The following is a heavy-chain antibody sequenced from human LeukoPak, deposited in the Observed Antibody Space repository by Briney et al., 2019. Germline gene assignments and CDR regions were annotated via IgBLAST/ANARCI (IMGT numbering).Heavy chain of an antibody. D-gene: IGHD6-13*01. J-gene: IGHJ6*02. V-gene: IGHV3-53*04. CDR2: IYSGGST. CDR1: GFTVSRNY. Sequence: GGSLRLSCAASGFTVSRNYMSWVRRAPGKGLEWVSVIYSGGSTYYADSVKGRFTISRHNSKNTLYLQMNSLRAEDTAVYYCARANAAGTSLGDGMDVWGQGTTVTVSS. CDR3: ARANAAGTSLGDGMDV.